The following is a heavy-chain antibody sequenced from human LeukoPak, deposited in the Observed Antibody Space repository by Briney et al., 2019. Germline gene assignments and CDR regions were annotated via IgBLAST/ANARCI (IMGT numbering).Heavy chain of an antibody. CDR1: GLTFSSYP. V-gene: IGHV3-30*07. D-gene: IGHD3-3*01. CDR2: ISYDGSNK. J-gene: IGHJ5*02. Sequence: GGSLRLSCAASGLTFSSYPMHWVRQAPGKGLEWLSVISYDGSNKNYADSVKGRFTISRDNSKNTVYLQMNSLKTEDTAVYYCTRTSYDFWSGYDPWGQGTLVTVSS. CDR3: TRTSYDFWSGYDP.